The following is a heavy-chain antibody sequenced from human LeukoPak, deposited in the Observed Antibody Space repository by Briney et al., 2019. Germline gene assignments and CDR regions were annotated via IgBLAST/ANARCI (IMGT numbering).Heavy chain of an antibody. CDR1: GGSISSSSYY. V-gene: IGHV4-39*01. CDR2: IYYSGST. Sequence: ASETLSLTCTVSGGSISSSSYYWGWIRQPPGKGLEWIGSIYYSGSTYYNPSLKSRVTISVDTSKNQFSLKLSSVTAADTAVYYCARQDSSGWDLDYWGQGTLVTVSS. J-gene: IGHJ4*02. CDR3: ARQDSSGWDLDY. D-gene: IGHD6-19*01.